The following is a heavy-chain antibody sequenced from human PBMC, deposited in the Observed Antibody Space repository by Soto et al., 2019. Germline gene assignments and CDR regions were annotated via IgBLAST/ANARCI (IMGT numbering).Heavy chain of an antibody. CDR3: ARDARGDYRVGLDY. D-gene: IGHD4-17*01. J-gene: IGHJ4*02. CDR1: GFTVSSNY. CDR2: IYSGGST. V-gene: IGHV3-53*04. Sequence: GGSLRLSCAASGFTVSSNYMSWVRQAPGKGLEWVSVIYSGGSTYYADSVKGRFTISRHNSKNTLYLQMNSLRAEDTAVYYCARDARGDYRVGLDYWGQGTLVTVSS.